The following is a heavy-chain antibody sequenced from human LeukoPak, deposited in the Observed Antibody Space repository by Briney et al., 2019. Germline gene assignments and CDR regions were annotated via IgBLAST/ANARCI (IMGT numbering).Heavy chain of an antibody. Sequence: QPGGSLRLSCAASGFTFSSHAMSWVRQAPGKGLEWVSAISGSGGSTYYADSVKGRFTISRDNSKNTLYLQMNSLRAEDTAVYYCAKGLWRIVGATIGYWGQGTLVTVSS. J-gene: IGHJ4*02. V-gene: IGHV3-23*01. CDR1: GFTFSSHA. CDR2: ISGSGGST. CDR3: AKGLWRIVGATIGY. D-gene: IGHD1-26*01.